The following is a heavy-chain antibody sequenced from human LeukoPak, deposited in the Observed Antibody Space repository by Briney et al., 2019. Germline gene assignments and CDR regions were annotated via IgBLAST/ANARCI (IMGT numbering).Heavy chain of an antibody. CDR1: GGSISSGSYY. CDR3: ARGVDSGYPDY. D-gene: IGHD3-22*01. J-gene: IGHJ4*02. Sequence: SQTLSLTCTVSGGSISSGSYYWSWIRQPAGKGLEWIGRIYTSGSTNYNPSLKSRVTISVDTSKNQFSLKLSSVTAADTAVYYCARGVDSGYPDYWGQGTLVTVSS. CDR2: IYTSGST. V-gene: IGHV4-61*02.